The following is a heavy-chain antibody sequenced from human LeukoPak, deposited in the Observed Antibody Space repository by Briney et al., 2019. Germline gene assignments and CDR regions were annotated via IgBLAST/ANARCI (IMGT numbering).Heavy chain of an antibody. J-gene: IGHJ3*02. Sequence: SETLSLTCAVSGYSISSGYYWGWIRQPPGKGLEWIGSIYHSRSTYYNPSLKSRVTISVDTSKNQFSLKLSSVTAADTAVYYCASVDTAMVNNAFDIWGQGTMVTVSS. V-gene: IGHV4-38-2*01. CDR2: IYHSRST. CDR1: GYSISSGYY. D-gene: IGHD5-18*01. CDR3: ASVDTAMVNNAFDI.